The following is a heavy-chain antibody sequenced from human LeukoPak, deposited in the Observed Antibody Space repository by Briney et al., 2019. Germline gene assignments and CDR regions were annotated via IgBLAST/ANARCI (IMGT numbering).Heavy chain of an antibody. D-gene: IGHD3-22*01. V-gene: IGHV4-4*07. CDR1: GGSISSYY. J-gene: IGHJ4*02. Sequence: SETLSLTCTVSGGSISSYYWSWIRQPAGKGLEWIGRIYTSGSTNYNPSLKSRVTMSVDTSKNQFSLKLSSVTAADTAVYYCATTFPYYYDSSGYRNWGQGTLVTVSS. CDR2: IYTSGST. CDR3: ATTFPYYYDSSGYRN.